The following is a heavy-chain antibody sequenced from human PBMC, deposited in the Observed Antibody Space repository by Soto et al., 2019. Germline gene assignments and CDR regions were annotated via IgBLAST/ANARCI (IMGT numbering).Heavy chain of an antibody. CDR3: AKASSGRHFDASDI. CDR2: ISGSGGST. CDR1: GFTFSSYA. J-gene: IGHJ3*02. V-gene: IGHV3-23*01. D-gene: IGHD6-19*01. Sequence: GGSLRLSCAASGFTFSSYAMNWVRQAPGKGLEWVSGISGSGGSTYYADSVKGRFTSSRDNSKNTLYVQMNSLRAEDTALYYCAKASSGRHFDASDIWGRGTMVTVSS.